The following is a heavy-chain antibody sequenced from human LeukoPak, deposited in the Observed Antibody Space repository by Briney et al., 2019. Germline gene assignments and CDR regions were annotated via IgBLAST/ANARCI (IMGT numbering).Heavy chain of an antibody. D-gene: IGHD4-17*01. J-gene: IGHJ4*02. CDR2: INHSGST. CDR1: GGSFSGYY. V-gene: IGHV4-34*01. CDR3: ARLFYGDYASH. Sequence: SETLSLTCAVYGGSFSGYYWSWIRQPPGEGLEWIGEINHSGSTNYNPSLKSRVTISVDTSKNRFSLKLSSVTAADTAVYYCARLFYGDYASHWGQGTLVTVSS.